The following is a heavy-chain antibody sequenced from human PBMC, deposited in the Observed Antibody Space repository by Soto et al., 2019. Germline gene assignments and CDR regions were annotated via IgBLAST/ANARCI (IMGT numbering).Heavy chain of an antibody. Sequence: GGSLRLSCAASGFTFSDHYMDWVRQAPGKGLEWVGRTRNKANSYTTEYAASVKGRSTISRDDSKNSLYLQMNSLKTEDTAVYYCARGGYYYDSTGSHDAFDIWGQGTMLTVS. CDR2: TRNKANSYTT. CDR1: GFTFSDHY. CDR3: ARGGYYYDSTGSHDAFDI. D-gene: IGHD3-22*01. V-gene: IGHV3-72*01. J-gene: IGHJ3*02.